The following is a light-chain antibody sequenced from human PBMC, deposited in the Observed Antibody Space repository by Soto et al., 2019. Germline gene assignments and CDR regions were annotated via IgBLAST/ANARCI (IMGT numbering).Light chain of an antibody. J-gene: IGKJ1*01. CDR3: QQYGGFSRT. CDR2: DAS. CDR1: HSISSS. Sequence: GDRVTITCLASHSISSSLAWYHQKPGTANKLLIYDASSLERGVPSRFSGSGSGTEFTLTISSLQPDAFATYYCQQYGGFSRTFGQGTKVDIK. V-gene: IGKV1-5*01.